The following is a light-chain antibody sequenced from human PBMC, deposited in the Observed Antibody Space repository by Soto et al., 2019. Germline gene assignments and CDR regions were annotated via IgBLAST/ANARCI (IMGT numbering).Light chain of an antibody. Sequence: QSVLTQPPSVSGTPGHKVSISCSGSTSNLGGNTVNWYQQLPGTAPKLLIYTNNQRPSGVPDRFSGSKSGTSASLAISDLRSEHEADFYCAAWDDSLNAVVFGGGTKLTVL. V-gene: IGLV1-44*01. CDR1: TSNLGGNT. CDR2: TNN. CDR3: AAWDDSLNAVV. J-gene: IGLJ2*01.